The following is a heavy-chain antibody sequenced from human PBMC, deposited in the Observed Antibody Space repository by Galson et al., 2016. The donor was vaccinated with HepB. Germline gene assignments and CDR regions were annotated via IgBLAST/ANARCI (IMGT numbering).Heavy chain of an antibody. Sequence: SVKVSCKASGYTFTSYGISWVRQAPGQGLEWMGWISAYNGNTNYAQKLQGRVTMTTDTSTSTAYMELRSLRSDHPAVYYCASVRSDYYYGMDVWGQGTTVTVSS. J-gene: IGHJ6*02. V-gene: IGHV1-18*01. D-gene: IGHD6-6*01. CDR2: ISAYNGNT. CDR3: ASVRSDYYYGMDV. CDR1: GYTFTSYG.